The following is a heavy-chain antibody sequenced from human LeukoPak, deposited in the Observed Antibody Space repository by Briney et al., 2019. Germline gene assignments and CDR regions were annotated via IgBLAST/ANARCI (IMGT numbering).Heavy chain of an antibody. D-gene: IGHD4-11*01. CDR3: AKGPNDSSNYLFDY. J-gene: IGHJ4*02. V-gene: IGHV3-23*01. CDR1: GFTFSRHA. Sequence: GGSLRLSCAASGFTFSRHAMSWVRRAQGKGLEWVSVIVGSGVDTYYADSVKGRFTISRDNSKNTLYVQMNSLGAEDTAVYYCAKGPNDSSNYLFDYWGQGTLVTVSS. CDR2: IVGSGVDT.